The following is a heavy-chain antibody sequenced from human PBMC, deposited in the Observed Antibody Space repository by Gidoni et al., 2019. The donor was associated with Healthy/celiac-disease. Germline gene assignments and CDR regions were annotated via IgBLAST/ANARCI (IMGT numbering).Heavy chain of an antibody. CDR1: GGSFSGYY. CDR3: ARGLFGSKVAGRTRFDP. J-gene: IGHJ5*02. V-gene: IGHV4-34*01. Sequence: QVQLQQWGAGLLKPSETLSLTCAVYGGSFSGYYWSWIRQPPGKGLEWIGEINHSGSTNYNPSLKSRVTISVDTSKNQFSLKLSSVTAADTAVYYCARGLFGSKVAGRTRFDPWGQGTLVTVSS. D-gene: IGHD6-19*01. CDR2: INHSGST.